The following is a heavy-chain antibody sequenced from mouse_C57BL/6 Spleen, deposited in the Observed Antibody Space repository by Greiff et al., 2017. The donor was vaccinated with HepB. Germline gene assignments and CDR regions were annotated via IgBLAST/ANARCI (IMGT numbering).Heavy chain of an antibody. D-gene: IGHD1-1*01. V-gene: IGHV1-52*01. Sequence: QVQLQQPGAELVRPGSSVKLSCKASGYTFTSYWMHWVKQRPIQGLEWIGNIDPSDSETHYNQKFKDKATLTVDKSSSTAYMQLSSLTSEDSAVYYCARGGGKDAMDDWGQGTSVTVSS. CDR3: ARGGGKDAMDD. CDR1: GYTFTSYW. CDR2: IDPSDSET. J-gene: IGHJ4*01.